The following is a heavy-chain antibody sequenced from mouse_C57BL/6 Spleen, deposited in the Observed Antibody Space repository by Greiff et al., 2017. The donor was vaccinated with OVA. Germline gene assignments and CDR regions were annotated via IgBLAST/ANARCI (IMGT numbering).Heavy chain of an antibody. J-gene: IGHJ3*01. CDR1: GYTFTDYY. CDR2: INPNNGGT. D-gene: IGHD6-2*01. CDR3: ARTFSRAWFAY. Sequence: EVQLQQSGPELVKPGASVKISCKASGYTFTDYYMNWVKQSHGKSLEWIGDINPNNGGTSYNQKFKGKATLTVDKSSSTAYMELRSLTSEDSAVYYGARTFSRAWFAYWGQGTLVTVSA. V-gene: IGHV1-26*01.